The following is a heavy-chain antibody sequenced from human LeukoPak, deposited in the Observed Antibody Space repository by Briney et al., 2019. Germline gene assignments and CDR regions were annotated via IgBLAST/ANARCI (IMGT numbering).Heavy chain of an antibody. Sequence: PSETLSLTCTVSGGSISSYYWSWIRQPPGKGLEWIGYIYYSGSTNYNPSLKSRVTISVDTSKNQFSLKLSSVTAADTAVYYCARVDFWSGYWWFDPWGQGTLVTVSS. V-gene: IGHV4-59*12. D-gene: IGHD3-3*01. CDR2: IYYSGST. J-gene: IGHJ5*02. CDR3: ARVDFWSGYWWFDP. CDR1: GGSISSYY.